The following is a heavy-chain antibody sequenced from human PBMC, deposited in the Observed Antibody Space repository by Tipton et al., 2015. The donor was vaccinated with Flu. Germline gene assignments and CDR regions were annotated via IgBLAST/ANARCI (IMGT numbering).Heavy chain of an antibody. Sequence: QLVQSGGGVVQPGRSLRLSCAASGFTFSSYAMHWVRQAPGKGLEWVAVISYDGSNKYYADSVKGRFTISRDNSKNTLYLQMNSLRAEDTAVYYCARGEYYDSSGYRTFDYWGQGTLVTVSS. V-gene: IGHV3-30*04. J-gene: IGHJ4*02. CDR2: ISYDGSNK. CDR3: ARGEYYDSSGYRTFDY. CDR1: GFTFSSYA. D-gene: IGHD3-22*01.